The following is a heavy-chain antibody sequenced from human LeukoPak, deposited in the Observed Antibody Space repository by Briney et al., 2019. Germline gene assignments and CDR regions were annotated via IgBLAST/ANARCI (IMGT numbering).Heavy chain of an antibody. D-gene: IGHD5-24*01. CDR2: VYYSGST. Sequence: PSETLSLTCTVPGVSISSYYWTWIRQPPGKGLEWIGYVYYSGSTNYNPSLKSRVSISVDTSKNQFSLNLSSVTATDTAVYYCAREDGYNFRVIDYWGQGTLVTVSS. CDR3: AREDGYNFRVIDY. V-gene: IGHV4-59*01. J-gene: IGHJ4*02. CDR1: GVSISSYY.